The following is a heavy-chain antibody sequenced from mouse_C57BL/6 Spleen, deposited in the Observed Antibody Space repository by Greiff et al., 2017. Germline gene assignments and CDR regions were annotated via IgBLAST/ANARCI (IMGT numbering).Heavy chain of an antibody. D-gene: IGHD4-1*01. J-gene: IGHJ4*01. CDR2: INPNYGTT. Sequence: QLVESGPELVKPGASVKISCKASGYSFTDYNMNWVKQSHGKSLEWIGVINPNYGTTSYNQKFKGKATLTVDQSSSTAYMQLNSLTSEDSAVYYCARPLGLGRGAMDYWGQGTSVTVSS. CDR1: GYSFTDYN. CDR3: ARPLGLGRGAMDY. V-gene: IGHV1-39*01.